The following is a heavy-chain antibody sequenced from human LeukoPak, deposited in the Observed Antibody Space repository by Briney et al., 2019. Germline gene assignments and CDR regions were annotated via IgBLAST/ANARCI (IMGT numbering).Heavy chain of an antibody. D-gene: IGHD2-15*01. CDR3: AKRSRYCSGGSCYSWFDY. J-gene: IGHJ4*02. CDR1: GFTFSNYA. V-gene: IGHV3-23*01. CDR2: ITGSGGST. Sequence: QPGGSLRLSCAASGFTFSNYAMSWVRQAPGKGLEWVSAITGSGGSTYYADSVKGRFTISRDNSKNTLYLQMNSLRAEDTGVYYCAKRSRYCSGGSCYSWFDYWGQGTLVTVSS.